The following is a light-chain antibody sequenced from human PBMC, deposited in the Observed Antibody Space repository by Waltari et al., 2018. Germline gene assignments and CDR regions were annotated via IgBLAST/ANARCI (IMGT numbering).Light chain of an antibody. CDR3: QQYYSTPQT. V-gene: IGKV4-1*01. Sequence: DIVMTQSPDSLAVSLGERATINCKSSQSILFRSTNKNYLAWYQQKSGKPPKLLIYWASTRESGVPDRFSGSGSGTDFTLTISRLQAEDVAVYYCQQYYSTPQTFGQGTKVEMK. J-gene: IGKJ1*01. CDR1: QSILFRSTNKNY. CDR2: WAS.